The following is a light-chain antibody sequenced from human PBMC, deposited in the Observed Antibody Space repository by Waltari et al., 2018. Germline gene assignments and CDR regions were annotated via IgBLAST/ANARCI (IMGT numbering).Light chain of an antibody. CDR2: GAS. J-gene: IGKJ4*01. CDR3: QNYYSPPHA. CDR1: QDIRNY. V-gene: IGKV1-27*01. Sequence: DIQMTQSPSSLSASVGDRVTITCRASQDIRNYLAWYQQIPGNVPNLLIHGASTVQSGVPARFSGSGSGTEFTLTISSLQPDDVATYYCQNYYSPPHAFGGGTKVEIK.